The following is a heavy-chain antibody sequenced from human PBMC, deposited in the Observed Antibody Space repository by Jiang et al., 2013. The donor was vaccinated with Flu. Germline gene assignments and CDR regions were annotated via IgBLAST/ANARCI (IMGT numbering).Heavy chain of an antibody. Sequence: KPTQTLTLTCTYSGFSLDTNGVAVGWIRQSPGKALEWLAVIYWDDDKRYSSSLKSRLTITKDTSKNQVVLSLINMDPVDTATYYCAHSFRSVSGYGMDVWGKGATVTVSS. CDR1: GFSLDTNGVA. J-gene: IGHJ6*04. CDR2: IYWDDDK. D-gene: IGHD3-10*01. CDR3: AHSFRSVSGYGMDV. V-gene: IGHV2-5*02.